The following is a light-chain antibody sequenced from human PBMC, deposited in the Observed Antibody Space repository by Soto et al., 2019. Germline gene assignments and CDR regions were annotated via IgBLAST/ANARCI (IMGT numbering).Light chain of an antibody. V-gene: IGKV1-5*01. CDR1: QSISNW. CDR2: DAS. Sequence: DIQMTQSPSTLSASVGDRVTITCRASQSISNWLAWYQQRPGKAPKLLIYDASTLESWVPSRFSGSGSGTEFTLTISGLRPDVLATYYCQQYNTYSYTFGQGTKLEIK. CDR3: QQYNTYSYT. J-gene: IGKJ2*01.